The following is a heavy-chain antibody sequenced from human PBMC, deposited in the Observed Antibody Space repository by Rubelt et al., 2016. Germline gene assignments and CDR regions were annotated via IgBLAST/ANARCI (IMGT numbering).Heavy chain of an antibody. V-gene: IGHV2-5*02. Sequence: TLKESGPTLVNPTQTLTLTCTFSGFSLSTGGVGVGWIRQAPGKALERLALLSWADDKRYSPSLKSMLTITKDTSNTQVVLTMRSMDPVDTATYSCAHRSLLLFDYWGQGTLVTVSS. D-gene: IGHD2-21*01. CDR1: GFSLSTGGVG. CDR2: LSWADDK. CDR3: AHRSLLLFDY. J-gene: IGHJ4*02.